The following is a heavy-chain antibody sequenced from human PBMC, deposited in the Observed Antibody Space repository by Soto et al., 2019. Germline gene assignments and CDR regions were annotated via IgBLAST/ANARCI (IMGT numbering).Heavy chain of an antibody. CDR3: ARQRGTSGWFDP. J-gene: IGHJ5*02. D-gene: IGHD1-1*01. CDR1: GGSISSSSYY. Sequence: QLQLQESGPGLVKPSETLSLTCTVSGGSISSSSYYWGWIRQPPGKGLEWIGSIYYSGSTYYNPSLKSRVTISVDTSKNQFSLKLSSVTAADTAVYYCARQRGTSGWFDPWGQGTLVTVSS. CDR2: IYYSGST. V-gene: IGHV4-39*01.